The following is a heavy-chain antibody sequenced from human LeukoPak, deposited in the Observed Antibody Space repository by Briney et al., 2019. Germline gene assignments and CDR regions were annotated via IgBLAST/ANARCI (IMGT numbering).Heavy chain of an antibody. V-gene: IGHV3-23*01. D-gene: IGHD6-13*01. CDR2: ISGSGGST. CDR3: AKTDSSSWYVSNWFDP. Sequence: GGSLRLSCAASGFTFSSYAMSWVRQAPGKGLEWVSAISGSGGSTYYADSVKDRFTISRDNSKNTLYLQMNSLRAEDTAVYYCAKTDSSSWYVSNWFDPWGQGTLVTVSS. CDR1: GFTFSSYA. J-gene: IGHJ5*02.